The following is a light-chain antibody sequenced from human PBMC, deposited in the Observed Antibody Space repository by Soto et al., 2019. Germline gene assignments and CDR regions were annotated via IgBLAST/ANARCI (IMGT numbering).Light chain of an antibody. CDR2: GAS. Sequence: EIVLTQSPATLTLSPGERATLSCRASQSVGTFLAWYQQKPGQAPRLLIYGASNRAAGIPARFSGSGSGRDFTLTISSLEPEDCAVYYCQQCRGSLTFGGGTKVE. CDR1: QSVGTF. V-gene: IGKV3-11*02. J-gene: IGKJ4*01. CDR3: QQCRGSLT.